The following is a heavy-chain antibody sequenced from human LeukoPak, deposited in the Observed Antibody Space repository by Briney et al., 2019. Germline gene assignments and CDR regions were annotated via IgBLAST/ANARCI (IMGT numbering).Heavy chain of an antibody. J-gene: IGHJ4*02. CDR1: GYTFTGYY. CDR3: AREGPNWNPFDY. CDR2: INPSGGST. V-gene: IGHV1-46*01. D-gene: IGHD1-20*01. Sequence: ASVKVSCKASGYTFTGYYMHWVRQAPGQGLEWMGIINPSGGSTSYAQKFQGRVTMTRDTSTSTVYMELSSLRSEDTAVYYCAREGPNWNPFDYWGQGTLVTVSS.